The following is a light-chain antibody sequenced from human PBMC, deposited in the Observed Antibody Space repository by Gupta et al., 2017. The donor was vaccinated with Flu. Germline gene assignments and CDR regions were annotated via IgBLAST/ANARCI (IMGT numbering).Light chain of an antibody. Sequence: LTQSPHTLSLSPGERATLSCRASQSVGTYLGWYQQKPGRAPRLLIYDTSHRATGVPATFSGSGSETDFTLTISSLQPEDFAVYYCQRRSGAVSFGGGTRV. J-gene: IGKJ4*01. V-gene: IGKV3-11*01. CDR2: DTS. CDR1: QSVGTY. CDR3: QRRSGAVS.